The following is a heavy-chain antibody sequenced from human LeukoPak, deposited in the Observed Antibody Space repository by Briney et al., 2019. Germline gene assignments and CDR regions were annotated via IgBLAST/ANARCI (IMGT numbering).Heavy chain of an antibody. D-gene: IGHD3-22*01. CDR1: GGSISSYY. Sequence: PSETLSLTCTVSGGSISSYYWNWIRQPPGKGLEWIGYIYYSGSTNYNPSLKSRVTISVDTSKNQFSLKLSSVTAADTAVHYCARRSVYYYDSSGYYYSSLRWYFDLWGRGTLVTVSS. J-gene: IGHJ2*01. CDR3: ARRSVYYYDSSGYYYSSLRWYFDL. V-gene: IGHV4-59*08. CDR2: IYYSGST.